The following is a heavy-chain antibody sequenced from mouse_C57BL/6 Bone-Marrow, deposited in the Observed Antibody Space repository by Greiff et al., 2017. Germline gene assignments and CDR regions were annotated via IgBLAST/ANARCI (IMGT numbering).Heavy chain of an antibody. CDR2: IYPGSGST. J-gene: IGHJ2*01. Sequence: QVQLQQPGAELVKPGASVKMSCKASGYTFTSYWITWVKQRPGQGLEWIGDIYPGSGSTNYNEKFKSKATLTVDTSSSTAYMQLSSLTSEDSAVYYCARKGSYSNRFDYWGQGTTLAVSS. CDR3: ARKGSYSNRFDY. CDR1: GYTFTSYW. V-gene: IGHV1-55*01. D-gene: IGHD2-5*01.